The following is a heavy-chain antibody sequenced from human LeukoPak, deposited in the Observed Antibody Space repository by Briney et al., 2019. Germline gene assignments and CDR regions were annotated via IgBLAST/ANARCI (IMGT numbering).Heavy chain of an antibody. J-gene: IGHJ3*02. Sequence: SETLSLTCTVSGGSISSYYWSWIRQPPGKGLEWIGYIYYSGSTNYNPSLKSRVTISVDTSKNQFSLKLSSVTAADTAAYYCARDSSITGTTFGAFDIWGQGTMVTVSS. V-gene: IGHV4-59*01. D-gene: IGHD1-20*01. CDR3: ARDSSITGTTFGAFDI. CDR2: IYYSGST. CDR1: GGSISSYY.